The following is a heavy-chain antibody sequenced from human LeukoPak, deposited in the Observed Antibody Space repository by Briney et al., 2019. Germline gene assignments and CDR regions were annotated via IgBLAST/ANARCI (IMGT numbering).Heavy chain of an antibody. D-gene: IGHD2-2*02. CDR2: ISSSSSYI. Sequence: GGSLRLSCAASGFTFSSYWMNWVRQAPGKGLEWVSSISSSSSYIYYADSVKGRFTISRDNAKNSLYLQMNSLRAEDTAVYYCARDPDIVVVPAAIWAYYYYGMDVWGQGTTVTVSS. V-gene: IGHV3-21*01. CDR3: ARDPDIVVVPAAIWAYYYYGMDV. CDR1: GFTFSSYW. J-gene: IGHJ6*02.